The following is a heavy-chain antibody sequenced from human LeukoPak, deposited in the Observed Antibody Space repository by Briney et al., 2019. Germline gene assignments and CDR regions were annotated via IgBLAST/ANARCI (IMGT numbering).Heavy chain of an antibody. V-gene: IGHV4-31*03. D-gene: IGHD3-22*01. CDR2: ICHSGTA. J-gene: IGHJ3*02. CDR1: GGSISTGGYY. CDR3: ARESTHYYDNSDFDSAAFDI. Sequence: SQTLSLTCTVSGGSISTGGYYWSWIRLHPGKGLEWIGYICHSGTAYYNPSLRSRITISLDTSKNLFSLKLTSVTAADTAVYYCARESTHYYDNSDFDSAAFDIWGQGTMVTVSS.